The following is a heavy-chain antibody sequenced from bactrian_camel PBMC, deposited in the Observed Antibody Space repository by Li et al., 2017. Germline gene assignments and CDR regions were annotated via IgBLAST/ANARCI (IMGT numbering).Heavy chain of an antibody. Sequence: VQLVESGGGSVQAGGSLRLSCRLSGYTSHRHCMGWFRQAPGKEREGVAALDSDGNTIYTYAVKGRFTISEDSAKNMFYLQMNNLKPEDTAMYYCASNRWRGTPLSPDGYVKWGQGTQVTVS. CDR2: LDSDGNT. CDR1: GYTSHRHC. V-gene: IGHV3S53*01. CDR3: ASNRWRGTPLSPDGYVK. J-gene: IGHJ4*01.